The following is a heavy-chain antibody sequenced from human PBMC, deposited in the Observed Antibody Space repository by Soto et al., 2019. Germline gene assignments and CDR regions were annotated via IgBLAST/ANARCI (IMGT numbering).Heavy chain of an antibody. Sequence: EVQLVESGGGLIHPGGSLRLSCAVSGISISNSWMHWIRQIPGKGLVWVSHINNVGSIINYADSVRGRFTIYRDNAGNTLYLPMKSLGVEDTATYYCATDECRGLNDGGQGTGVTVSS. J-gene: IGHJ4*02. D-gene: IGHD1-1*01. CDR3: ATDECRGLND. CDR2: INNVGSII. V-gene: IGHV3-74*01. CDR1: GISISNSW.